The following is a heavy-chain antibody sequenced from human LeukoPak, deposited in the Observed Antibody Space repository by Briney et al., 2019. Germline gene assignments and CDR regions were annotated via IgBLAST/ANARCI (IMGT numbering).Heavy chain of an antibody. CDR2: ISGSGGST. Sequence: PGGSLRLSCAASGFTFSSYAMSWVRQAPGKGVEWVSAISGSGGSTYYADSVKGRFIISRDNSKNTLYLQMNSLRAEDTAVYYCAKDLQGNIAAAGTFHYWGQGTLVTVSS. J-gene: IGHJ4*02. CDR3: AKDLQGNIAAAGTFHY. V-gene: IGHV3-23*01. D-gene: IGHD6-13*01. CDR1: GFTFSSYA.